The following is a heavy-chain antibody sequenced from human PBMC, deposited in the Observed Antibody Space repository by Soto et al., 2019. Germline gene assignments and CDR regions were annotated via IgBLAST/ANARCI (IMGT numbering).Heavy chain of an antibody. D-gene: IGHD6-6*01. Sequence: QVQLVQSVAEVKKPGSSVKVSCKASGGTFSSYAISWVRQAPGQGLEWMGGIIPIFGTANYAQKFHGRVTITADESTSPAYMELSSLRSEDTAVYYCARAGQLVSSYYYGMDVWGQGTKVTVYS. CDR2: IIPIFGTA. CDR1: GGTFSSYA. V-gene: IGHV1-69*01. CDR3: ARAGQLVSSYYYGMDV. J-gene: IGHJ6*02.